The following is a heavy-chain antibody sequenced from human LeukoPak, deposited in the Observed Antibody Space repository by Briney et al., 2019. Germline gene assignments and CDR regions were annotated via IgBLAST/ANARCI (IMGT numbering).Heavy chain of an antibody. V-gene: IGHV3-7*01. J-gene: IGHJ4*02. CDR1: VFTFSSYW. CDR2: IKKDGSEK. D-gene: IGHD6-19*01. CDR3: ARVMYSSGWSFDY. Sequence: GGSLRLSCEASVFTFSSYWMSWVRQAPGKGLEWVANIKKDGSEKYYMDSVKGRFTISRDNAKNSLYLQMNSLRAEDTAVYYCARVMYSSGWSFDYWGQGTLVTVSS.